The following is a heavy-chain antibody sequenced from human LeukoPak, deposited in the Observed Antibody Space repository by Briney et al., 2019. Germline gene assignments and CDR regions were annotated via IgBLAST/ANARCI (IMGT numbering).Heavy chain of an antibody. V-gene: IGHV4-39*01. Sequence: SETLSLTCSGSGDSISSSSYYWGWIRQPPGKGLEWIGTIYYSGSTYYSPSLESRVTISIDTSKNQFSLRLNSVTAADTAVYYCARVLPQWLARYYFDCWGQGTLVTVSS. CDR1: GDSISSSSYY. J-gene: IGHJ4*02. CDR2: IYYSGST. D-gene: IGHD6-19*01. CDR3: ARVLPQWLARYYFDC.